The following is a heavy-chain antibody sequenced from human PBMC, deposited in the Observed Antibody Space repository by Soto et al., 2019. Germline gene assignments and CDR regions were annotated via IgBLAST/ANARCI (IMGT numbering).Heavy chain of an antibody. CDR3: ARGRIVGATFDY. D-gene: IGHD1-26*01. Sequence: SETLSLTCTVSGGSLGSYYWSWIRQPPGKGLEWIGYIYYSGSTNYNPSLKSRVNISVDTSKNQFSLKLSSVTAADTAVYYCARGRIVGATFDYWGQGTLVTVSS. CDR1: GGSLGSYY. CDR2: IYYSGST. V-gene: IGHV4-59*01. J-gene: IGHJ4*02.